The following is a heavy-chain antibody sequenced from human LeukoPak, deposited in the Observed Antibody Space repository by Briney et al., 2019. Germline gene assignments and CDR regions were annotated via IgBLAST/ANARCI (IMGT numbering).Heavy chain of an antibody. V-gene: IGHV1-2*06. J-gene: IGHJ3*02. CDR3: ARTMIVPLPGDAFDI. CDR1: GYTFTGYY. CDR2: INPNSGGT. Sequence: VASVKVSCKASGYTFTGYYMHWVRQAPGQGLEWMGRINPNSGGTNYAQKFQGRVTMTRDTSISTAYMELSRLRSDDTAVYYCARTMIVPLPGDAFDIWDQGTMVTVSS. D-gene: IGHD3-22*01.